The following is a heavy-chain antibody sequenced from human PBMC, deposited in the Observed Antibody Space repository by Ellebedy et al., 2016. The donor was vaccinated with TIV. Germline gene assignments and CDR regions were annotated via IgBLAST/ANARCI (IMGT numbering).Heavy chain of an antibody. CDR1: GYTFNNYY. D-gene: IGHD3-10*01. CDR2: INPNSGAT. Sequence: ASVKVSCKVSGYTFNNYYLHWVRQAPGQGLEWMGWINPNSGATKFAQKFQGRVTMTRDTSISTAFMELSRLRFDDTAVYYCARAQVWFGELPYYFDYWGQGILVTVSS. CDR3: ARAQVWFGELPYYFDY. V-gene: IGHV1-2*02. J-gene: IGHJ4*02.